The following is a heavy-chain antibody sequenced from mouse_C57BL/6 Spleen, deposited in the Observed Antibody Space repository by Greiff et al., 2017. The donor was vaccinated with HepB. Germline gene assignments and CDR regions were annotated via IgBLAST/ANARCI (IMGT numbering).Heavy chain of an antibody. Sequence: EVKLQESGPGMVKPSQSLSLTCTVTGYSITSGYDWHWIRHFPGNKLEWMGYISYSGSTNYNPSLKSRISITHDTSKNHFFLKLNSVTTEDTATYYCAGWLRRYWYFDVWGTGTTVTVSS. V-gene: IGHV3-1*01. CDR2: ISYSGST. J-gene: IGHJ1*03. D-gene: IGHD2-2*01. CDR3: AGWLRRYWYFDV. CDR1: GYSITSGYD.